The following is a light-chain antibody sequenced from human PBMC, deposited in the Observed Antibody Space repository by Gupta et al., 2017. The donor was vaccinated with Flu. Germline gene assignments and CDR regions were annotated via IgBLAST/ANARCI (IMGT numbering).Light chain of an antibody. CDR2: KDT. J-gene: IGLJ2*01. Sequence: SYELTQPPSLSVSPGQTARITCSGDALSSQYTYGYQQRPGQAPVLVISKDTERPSGIPERFSGSNSGTTVTLTSSGVQAEDEAAYYCQSADNSGTYVVFGGGTRLTV. CDR3: QSADNSGTYVV. V-gene: IGLV3-25*03. CDR1: ALSSQY.